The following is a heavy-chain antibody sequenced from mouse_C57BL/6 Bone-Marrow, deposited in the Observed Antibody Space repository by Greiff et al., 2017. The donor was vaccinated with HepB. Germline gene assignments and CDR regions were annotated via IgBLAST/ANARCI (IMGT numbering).Heavy chain of an antibody. D-gene: IGHD2-3*01. CDR1: GFNIKDDY. Sequence: EVQRVESGAELVRPGASVKLSCTASGFNIKDDYMHWVKQRPEQGLEWIGWIDPENGDTEYASKFQGKATITADTSSNTAYLQLSSLTSEDTAVYYCIHDGYYGMDYWGQGTSVTVSS. J-gene: IGHJ4*01. CDR3: IHDGYYGMDY. CDR2: IDPENGDT. V-gene: IGHV14-4*01.